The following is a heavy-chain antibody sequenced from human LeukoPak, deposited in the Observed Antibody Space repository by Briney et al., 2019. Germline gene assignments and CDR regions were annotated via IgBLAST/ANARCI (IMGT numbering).Heavy chain of an antibody. CDR3: ARGAWATRLGS. CDR2: IYESGTT. Sequence: KPSETLSLTCAVYGESLNSYYWSWVRQPPGEGLEWIGEIYESGTTEYNPPLKSRVTISMVPSKQQFSLSLSSVTAADTAVYYCARGAWATRLGSWGLGTPVIVSS. V-gene: IGHV4-34*01. CDR1: GESLNSYY. D-gene: IGHD2-15*01. J-gene: IGHJ4*02.